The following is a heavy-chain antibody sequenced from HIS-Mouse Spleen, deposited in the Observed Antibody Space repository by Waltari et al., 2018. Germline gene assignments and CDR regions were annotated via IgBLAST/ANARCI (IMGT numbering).Heavy chain of an antibody. Sequence: QVQLQESGTGLVKPSETLSLTCTVSGYSISSGYYWGWIRQPPGKGLEWIGSIYHSGSTYYNPSLKSRVTISVDTSKNQFSLKLSSVTAADTAVYYCARDPYVAAAYNWFDPWGQGTLVTVSS. CDR1: GYSISSGYY. J-gene: IGHJ5*02. V-gene: IGHV4-38-2*02. CDR3: ARDPYVAAAYNWFDP. D-gene: IGHD6-13*01. CDR2: IYHSGST.